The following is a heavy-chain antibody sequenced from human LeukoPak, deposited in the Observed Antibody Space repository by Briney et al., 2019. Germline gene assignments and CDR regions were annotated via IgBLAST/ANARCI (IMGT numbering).Heavy chain of an antibody. J-gene: IGHJ4*02. CDR2: IIPILGIA. CDR3: ARGDGGSFDY. V-gene: IGHV1-69*04. Sequence: SVTVSCKASGGTFSSYAISWVRQAPGQGLEWMGRIIPILGIANYAQKFQGRVTITADKSTSTAYMELSSLRSEDTAVYYCARGDGGSFDYWGQGTLVTVSS. CDR1: GGTFSSYA. D-gene: IGHD4-23*01.